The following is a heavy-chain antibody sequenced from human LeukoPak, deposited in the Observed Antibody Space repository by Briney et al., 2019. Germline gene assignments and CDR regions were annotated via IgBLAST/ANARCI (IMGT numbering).Heavy chain of an antibody. CDR3: ARGVRSSSSFGLLFSDWFDP. V-gene: IGHV4-34*01. D-gene: IGHD6-6*01. CDR2: INHSGST. CDR1: GGSFSGYY. J-gene: IGHJ5*02. Sequence: ASETLSLTCAVYGGSFSGYYWSWIRQPPGKGPEWIGEINHSGSTNYNPSLKSRVTISVDTSKNQFSLKLSSVTAADTAVYYCARGVRSSSSFGLLFSDWFDPWGQGTLVTVSS.